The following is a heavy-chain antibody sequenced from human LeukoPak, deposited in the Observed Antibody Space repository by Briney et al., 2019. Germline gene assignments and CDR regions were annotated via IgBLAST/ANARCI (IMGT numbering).Heavy chain of an antibody. J-gene: IGHJ5*02. Sequence: PSETLSLTCAVYGGSFSGYYWSWIRQPPGKGLEWIGEINHSGSTNYNPSLKSRVTISVDTSKNQFSLKLSSVTAADTAVYYCARSENSGRPMAWFDPWGQGTLVTVSS. D-gene: IGHD6-19*01. V-gene: IGHV4-34*01. CDR1: GGSFSGYY. CDR3: ARSENSGRPMAWFDP. CDR2: INHSGST.